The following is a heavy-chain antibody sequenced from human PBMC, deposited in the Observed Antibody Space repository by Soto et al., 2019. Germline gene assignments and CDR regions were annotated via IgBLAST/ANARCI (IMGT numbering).Heavy chain of an antibody. D-gene: IGHD2-2*02. Sequence: QAQLVQSGAEVKKPGSSVKVSCKGFGGIFNSYAISWVRQAPGQGPAWLGGIIPMFGTPNYAQKFQGRVTISVDKSTRTAYMELNSLRAEDTAVYYCARGGEVPASIREYSYGLDVWGQGTTVTVSS. CDR3: ARGGEVPASIREYSYGLDV. CDR1: GGIFNSYA. J-gene: IGHJ6*02. V-gene: IGHV1-69*06. CDR2: IIPMFGTP.